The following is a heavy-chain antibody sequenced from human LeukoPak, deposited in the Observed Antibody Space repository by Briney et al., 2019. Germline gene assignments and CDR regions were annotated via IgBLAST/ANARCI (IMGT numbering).Heavy chain of an antibody. CDR3: ASGYDSSGYYYNY. Sequence: ETLSLTCTVSGGSISSSSYYWGWIRQPPGKGLEWVSSISSSSYIYYADSVKGRFTISRDNAKNSLYLQMNSLRAEDTAVYYCASGYDSSGYYYNYWGQGTLVTASS. CDR1: GGSISSSSYY. V-gene: IGHV3-69-1*01. CDR2: ISSSSYI. D-gene: IGHD3-22*01. J-gene: IGHJ4*02.